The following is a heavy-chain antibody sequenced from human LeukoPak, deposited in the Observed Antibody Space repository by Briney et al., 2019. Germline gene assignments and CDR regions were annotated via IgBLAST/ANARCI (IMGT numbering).Heavy chain of an antibody. CDR2: ISGSGGST. J-gene: IGHJ4*02. V-gene: IGHV3-23*01. D-gene: IGHD6-13*01. Sequence: GGSLRLSCAASGFTFSDYALSWVRQAPGKGLEWVSAISGSGGSTYYADSVKGRFTISRDNSKNTLYLQMNSLRAEDTAVYYCAKGEEESSSWYSQFDYWGQGTLVTVSS. CDR1: GFTFSDYA. CDR3: AKGEEESSSWYSQFDY.